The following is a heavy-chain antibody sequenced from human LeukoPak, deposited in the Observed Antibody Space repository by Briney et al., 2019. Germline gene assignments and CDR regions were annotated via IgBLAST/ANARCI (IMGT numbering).Heavy chain of an antibody. Sequence: SETLSLTCTVSGGSISSYSWSWIRQPPGKGLEWIGYIYSSGRTNHNPSLKSRVTMSVDTSKNQFSLKLSSVTAADTAVYYCARERIIQLWFDAFDIWGQGTMVTVSS. CDR3: ARERIIQLWFDAFDI. J-gene: IGHJ3*02. D-gene: IGHD5-18*01. V-gene: IGHV4-59*12. CDR2: IYSSGRT. CDR1: GGSISSYS.